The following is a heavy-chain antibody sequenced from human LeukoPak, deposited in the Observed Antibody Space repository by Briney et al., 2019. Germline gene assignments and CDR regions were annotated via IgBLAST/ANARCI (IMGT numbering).Heavy chain of an antibody. CDR3: AKGGYSIAAYYYYYYMDV. J-gene: IGHJ6*03. V-gene: IGHV3-23*01. D-gene: IGHD6-25*01. CDR1: GFTFSSYG. CDR2: ISGSGGST. Sequence: GGSLRLSCAASGFTFSSYGMSWVRQAPGKGLEWVSAISGSGGSTYYADSVKGRFTISRDNSKNTLYLQMNSLRAEDTAVYYCAKGGYSIAAYYYYYYMDVWGKGTTVTVSS.